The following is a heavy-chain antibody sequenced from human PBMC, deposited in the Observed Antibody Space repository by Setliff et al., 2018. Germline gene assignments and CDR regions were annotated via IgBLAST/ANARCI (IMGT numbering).Heavy chain of an antibody. CDR3: ARAGPYYDFWSGYYRTMDV. J-gene: IGHJ6*03. CDR2: IYYSGST. CDR1: GGSISSSSYY. V-gene: IGHV4-39*07. D-gene: IGHD3-3*01. Sequence: LSLTCTVSGGSISSSSYYWGWIRQPPGKGLEWIGSIYYSGSTYYNPSLKSRVTISVDTSKNQFSLMLNSVTAADTAVYYCARAGPYYDFWSGYYRTMDVWGKGTTVTVSS.